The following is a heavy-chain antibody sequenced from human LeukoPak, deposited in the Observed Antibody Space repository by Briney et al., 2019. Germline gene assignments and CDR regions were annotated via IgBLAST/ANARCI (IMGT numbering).Heavy chain of an antibody. J-gene: IGHJ5*02. CDR1: GFTFSGYG. CDR3: ATDPQPWVLSGPADR. CDR2: ISYDGSYA. Sequence: PGGSLRLSCEASGFTFSGYGMHWVRQAPGKGLEWVAIISYDGSYANYVDSVKGRFTISRDNSKNTLYLQMNSPLTEDTAVYYCATDPQPWVLSGPADRWGQGTLVTVSS. V-gene: IGHV3-30*03. D-gene: IGHD5-12*01.